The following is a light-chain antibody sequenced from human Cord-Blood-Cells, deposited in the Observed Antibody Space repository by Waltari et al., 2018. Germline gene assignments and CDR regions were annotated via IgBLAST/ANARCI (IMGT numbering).Light chain of an antibody. CDR1: QSVSSY. J-gene: IGKJ5*01. CDR2: DAS. CDR3: QQRSNWPIT. Sequence: EIVLTQSPATLSLSPGERATLSCRASQSVSSYLAWYQQKPGQAPRLLIYDASNRATGIPARFSGRGSGTDFTLTISSLEPEGFAVYYCQQRSNWPITFGQGTRLEIK. V-gene: IGKV3-11*01.